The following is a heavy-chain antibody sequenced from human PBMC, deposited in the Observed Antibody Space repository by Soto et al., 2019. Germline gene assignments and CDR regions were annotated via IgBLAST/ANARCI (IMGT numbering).Heavy chain of an antibody. CDR3: ARDSGRLRYFDWLQSGAFDI. CDR1: GFTFSSYS. V-gene: IGHV3-48*01. D-gene: IGHD3-9*01. J-gene: IGHJ3*02. Sequence: GGSLRLSCAASGFTFSSYSMNWVRQAPGKGLEWVSYISSSSSTIYYADSVKGRFTISRDNAKNSLYLQMNSLRAEDTAVYYCARDSGRLRYFDWLQSGAFDIWGQGTMVTVSS. CDR2: ISSSSSTI.